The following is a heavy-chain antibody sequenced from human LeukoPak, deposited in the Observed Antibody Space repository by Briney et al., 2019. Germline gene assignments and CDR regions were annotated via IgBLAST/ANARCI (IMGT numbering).Heavy chain of an antibody. D-gene: IGHD2-2*01. V-gene: IGHV3-23*01. CDR1: GFSFSSYA. CDR3: AKDTIDDNIVVVPAANNWFDP. Sequence: GGSLRLSCAASGFSFSSYAMSWVRQAPGKGLEWVSAISGSGGSTYYADSVKGRFTISRDNSKNTLYLQMNSLRAEDTAVYYCAKDTIDDNIVVVPAANNWFDPWGQGTLVTVSS. J-gene: IGHJ5*02. CDR2: ISGSGGST.